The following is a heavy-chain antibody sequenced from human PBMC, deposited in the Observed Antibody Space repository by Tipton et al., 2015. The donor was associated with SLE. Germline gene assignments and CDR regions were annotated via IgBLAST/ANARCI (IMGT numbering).Heavy chain of an antibody. D-gene: IGHD2-21*01. CDR2: IYYSGST. CDR3: ARAGGGDSNWFDP. Sequence: GLVKPSETLSLTCTVSGGSISSYYWGWIRQPPGKGLEWIGSIYYSGSTYYNPSLKSRVTISVDTSKNQFSLKLSSVTAADTAVYYCARAGGGDSNWFDPWGQGTLVTVSS. J-gene: IGHJ5*02. V-gene: IGHV4-39*07. CDR1: GGSISSYY.